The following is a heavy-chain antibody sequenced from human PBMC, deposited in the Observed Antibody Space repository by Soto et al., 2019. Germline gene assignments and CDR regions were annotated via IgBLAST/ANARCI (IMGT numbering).Heavy chain of an antibody. D-gene: IGHD3-3*01. CDR2: IYSDVSST. Sequence: GESLTLTCAVSGVTFSSYLMHWVRQAPGKGLVWVSRIYSDVSSTSCADSVKGRFIIIRDNAKNSLYLQMNSLRAEDTAVYYCARDESPGYYDFWSGSEYYYYGMDVWGQGTTVTVSS. CDR3: ARDESPGYYDFWSGSEYYYYGMDV. J-gene: IGHJ6*02. CDR1: GVTFSSYL. V-gene: IGHV3-74*01.